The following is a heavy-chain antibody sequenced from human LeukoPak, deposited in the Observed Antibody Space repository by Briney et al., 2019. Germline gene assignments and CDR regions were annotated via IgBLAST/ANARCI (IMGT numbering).Heavy chain of an antibody. CDR2: IREDGGEK. V-gene: IGHV3-7*05. CDR3: ARINTAIFSSCDY. CDR1: GFTFSNSW. J-gene: IGHJ4*02. Sequence: GGSLRLSCAASGFTFSNSWMTWVRQAPGKGLEWVANIREDGGEKYYVDSVKGRFTISRDNAKNSLYLQMNSLRAEDTAVYYCARINTAIFSSCDYWGQGTLVTVSS. D-gene: IGHD2-21*02.